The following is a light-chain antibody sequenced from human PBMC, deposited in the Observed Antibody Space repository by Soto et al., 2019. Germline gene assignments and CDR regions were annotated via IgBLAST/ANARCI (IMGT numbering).Light chain of an antibody. CDR2: SSN. J-gene: IGLJ1*01. V-gene: IGLV1-44*01. CDR1: SSNIGRNT. CDR3: ASWDDSLALYV. Sequence: QPVLTQPPSASGTPGQRVTMSCSGGSSNIGRNTVNWYQQLPGTAPKLLIYSSNQRPSGVPDRFSGSKSGTSASLAISGLQSEDEADYYCASWDDSLALYVFGTGTKLTVL.